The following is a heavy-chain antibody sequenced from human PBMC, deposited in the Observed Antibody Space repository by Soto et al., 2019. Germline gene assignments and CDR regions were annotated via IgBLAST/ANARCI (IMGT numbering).Heavy chain of an antibody. CDR3: ARTQHLYCSGGSCYSVDS. V-gene: IGHV1-69*01. D-gene: IGHD2-15*01. Sequence: QVQLVQSGAEVKKPGSSVKVSCKASGGTFSSYAISWVRQAPGQGLEWMGGIIPIFGTANYAQKFQGRGTITAEECTSTAYMDLSSLASEDTAVYYCARTQHLYCSGGSCYSVDSWGQGTLVTVSS. CDR1: GGTFSSYA. J-gene: IGHJ4*02. CDR2: IIPIFGTA.